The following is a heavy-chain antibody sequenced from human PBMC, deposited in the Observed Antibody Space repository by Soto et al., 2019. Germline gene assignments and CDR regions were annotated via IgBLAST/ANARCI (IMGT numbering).Heavy chain of an antibody. CDR3: ASSLRNYYYYGMDV. D-gene: IGHD4-17*01. J-gene: IGHJ6*02. CDR1: GYTFTGCY. V-gene: IGHV1-2*02. Sequence: ASVKVSCKASGYTFTGCYMHWVRQAPGQGLEWMGWINPNSGGTNYAQKFQGRVTMTRDTSISTAYMELSRLRSDDTAVYYCASSLRNYYYYGMDVWGQGTTVTVSS. CDR2: INPNSGGT.